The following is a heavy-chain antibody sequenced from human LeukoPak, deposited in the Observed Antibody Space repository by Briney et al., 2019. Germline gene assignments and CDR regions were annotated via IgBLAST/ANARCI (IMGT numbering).Heavy chain of an antibody. CDR3: ARGLPNDYYDTSGYYLGP. Sequence: SVNVSCKASGYTFTDYYMNWVRQSPGQGLEWMGIINPSGGSTGYAQKFQGRVTLTRDTSTSTVYMELSSLRSEDMAVYYCARGLPNDYYDTSGYYLGPWGQGTLVTVSS. J-gene: IGHJ5*02. CDR2: INPSGGST. V-gene: IGHV1-46*01. D-gene: IGHD3-22*01. CDR1: GYTFTDYY.